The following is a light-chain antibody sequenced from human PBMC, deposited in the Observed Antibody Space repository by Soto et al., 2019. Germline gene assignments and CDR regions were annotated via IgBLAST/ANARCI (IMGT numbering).Light chain of an antibody. CDR2: AAS. J-gene: IGKJ4*01. Sequence: DIQMTQSPSSVSASVGDRGTITCRASQDISSWFAWYQQRPGKAPRLLIYAASTLQSGVPSRFSGSKSGTDFTLTITSLQPEDSATYYCQQAHTFPLTFGGGTKVEIK. V-gene: IGKV1D-12*01. CDR3: QQAHTFPLT. CDR1: QDISSW.